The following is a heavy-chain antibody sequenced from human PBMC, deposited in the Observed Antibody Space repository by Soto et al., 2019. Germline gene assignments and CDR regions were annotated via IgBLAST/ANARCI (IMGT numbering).Heavy chain of an antibody. D-gene: IGHD6-19*01. CDR1: CDSISSYY. CDR3: AREYTETVDGPTPYYFDY. Sequence: SETLSLTCSVSCDSISSYYWSWIRQSAGKGLEWIGRIYISGDTNYNPSLKSRVTMSVDTSKNQLSLKLNSVTAADTAVYYCAREYTETVDGPTPYYFDYWGQGTPVTVSS. CDR2: IYISGDT. J-gene: IGHJ4*02. V-gene: IGHV4-4*07.